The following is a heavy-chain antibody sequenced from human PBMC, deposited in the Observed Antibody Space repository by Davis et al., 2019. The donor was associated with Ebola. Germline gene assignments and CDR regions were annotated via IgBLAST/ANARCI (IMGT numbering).Heavy chain of an antibody. CDR3: ARDRGSGWFDY. D-gene: IGHD6-19*01. CDR2: IYSGGST. Sequence: GESLKISCAASGFTVSGNYMSWVRQAPGKGLEWVSVIYSGGSTYYADSVKGRFTISRDNSKNTLYLQMNSLRAEDTAVYYCARDRGSGWFDYWGQGTLVTVSS. V-gene: IGHV3-53*01. J-gene: IGHJ4*02. CDR1: GFTVSGNY.